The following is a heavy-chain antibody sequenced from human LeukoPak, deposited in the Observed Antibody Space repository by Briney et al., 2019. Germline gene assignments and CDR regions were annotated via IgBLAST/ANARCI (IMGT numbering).Heavy chain of an antibody. V-gene: IGHV3-33*06. CDR3: AKVGVIPQNYYYYDMDV. D-gene: IGHD2-21*01. J-gene: IGHJ6*03. CDR2: IWYNGSNK. CDR1: GFTFSSYG. Sequence: GRSLRLSCAASGFTFSSYGMHWVRQAPGKGLEWVAVIWYNGSNKYYADSVKGRFTITRDNSKNTLYLQMNSLRAEDTAVYYCAKVGVIPQNYYYYDMDVWGKGTTVTVSS.